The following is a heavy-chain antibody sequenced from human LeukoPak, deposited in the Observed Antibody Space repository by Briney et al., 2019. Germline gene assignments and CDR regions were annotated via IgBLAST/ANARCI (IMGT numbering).Heavy chain of an antibody. CDR2: INWSSGGI. J-gene: IGHJ6*02. CDR3: AKDTSRSGYYYGMDA. CDR1: GFTFDDCI. D-gene: IGHD3-10*01. V-gene: IGHV3-9*01. Sequence: GGSLRLSCAASGFTFDDCIMHWVRQAPGKGLEWVSGINWSSGGIGYADSVKGRFTISRDNAKNSLYLQMDTLRVEDTALYYCAKDTSRSGYYYGMDAWGQGTTVIVS.